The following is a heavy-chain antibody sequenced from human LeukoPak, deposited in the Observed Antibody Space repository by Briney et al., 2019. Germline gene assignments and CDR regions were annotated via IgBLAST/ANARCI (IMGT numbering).Heavy chain of an antibody. D-gene: IGHD5-12*01. CDR2: IIPIFGTA. CDR3: ASRSGYSGYDWGGFFDY. Sequence: GASVKVSCKASGGTFSSYAISWGRQAPGQGLEWMGGIIPIFGTANYAQKFQGRVTITTDESTSTAYMELSSLRSEDTAVYYCASRSGYSGYDWGGFFDYWGQGTLVTVSS. V-gene: IGHV1-69*05. CDR1: GGTFSSYA. J-gene: IGHJ4*02.